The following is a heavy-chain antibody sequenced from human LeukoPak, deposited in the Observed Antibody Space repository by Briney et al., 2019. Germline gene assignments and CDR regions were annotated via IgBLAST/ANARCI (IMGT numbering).Heavy chain of an antibody. CDR2: ISDSGGST. Sequence: PGGSLRLSCAASGFTFSNYAMSWVRQAPGKGLQWVSAISDSGGSTYHADSVKGRFTISRDNSKNTVYLQMNSLRAEDTAVYYCAKVMIGWFDPWGQGTLVTVSS. J-gene: IGHJ5*02. D-gene: IGHD3-22*01. V-gene: IGHV3-23*01. CDR3: AKVMIGWFDP. CDR1: GFTFSNYA.